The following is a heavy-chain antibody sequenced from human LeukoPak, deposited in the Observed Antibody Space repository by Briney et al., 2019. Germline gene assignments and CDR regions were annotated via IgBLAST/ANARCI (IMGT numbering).Heavy chain of an antibody. CDR3: ARAYSSSSGRDAFDS. Sequence: PGGSLRLSCAASRFTFNSYNMNWVRQAPGKGLEWVSYISSSSSTIYYADSVKGRFTISRDSAKTSLFLQMNSLRDEDTAVYYCARAYSSSSGRDAFDSWGLGPLVTVSS. V-gene: IGHV3-48*02. D-gene: IGHD6-6*01. CDR1: RFTFNSYN. J-gene: IGHJ3*02. CDR2: ISSSSSTI.